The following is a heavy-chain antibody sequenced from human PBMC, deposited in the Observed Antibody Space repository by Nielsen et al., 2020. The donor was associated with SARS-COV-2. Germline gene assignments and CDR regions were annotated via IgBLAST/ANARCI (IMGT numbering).Heavy chain of an antibody. Sequence: WVRQAPGQGLEWMGIINPSGGSTSYAQKFQSRVTMTRDTSTSTVYMELSSLRSEDTAVYYCARDLTGATSASPDYYYGMDVWGQGTTVTVSS. D-gene: IGHD1-20*01. J-gene: IGHJ6*02. V-gene: IGHV1-46*01. CDR2: INPSGGST. CDR3: ARDLTGATSASPDYYYGMDV.